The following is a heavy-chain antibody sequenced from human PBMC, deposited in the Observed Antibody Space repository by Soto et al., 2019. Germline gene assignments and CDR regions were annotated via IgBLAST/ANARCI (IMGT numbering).Heavy chain of an antibody. CDR2: IIPIFGTA. CDR1: GGTFSSYA. D-gene: IGHD3-3*01. CDR3: ARAWFKARIVLRSYFDY. V-gene: IGHV1-69*01. J-gene: IGHJ4*02. Sequence: QVQLVQSGAEVKKPGSSVKVSCKASGGTFSSYAISWVRQAPGQGLEWMGGIIPIFGTANYAQKFQGRVTITADESTSTAYMELSSLRSEDTAVFYCARAWFKARIVLRSYFDYWGQGTLVTVSS.